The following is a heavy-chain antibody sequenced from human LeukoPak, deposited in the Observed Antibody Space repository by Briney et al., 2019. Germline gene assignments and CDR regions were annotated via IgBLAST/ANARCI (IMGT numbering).Heavy chain of an antibody. Sequence: PGESLRLSCAASGFTFSSYAMSWVRQAPGKGLEWVSAISGSGGSTYYADSVKGRFTISRDNSKNTLYLQMNSLRAEDTAVYYCAKDRLPAGYSSGWYLHWGQGTLVTVSS. CDR3: AKDRLPAGYSSGWYLH. J-gene: IGHJ4*02. D-gene: IGHD6-19*01. CDR1: GFTFSSYA. CDR2: ISGSGGST. V-gene: IGHV3-23*01.